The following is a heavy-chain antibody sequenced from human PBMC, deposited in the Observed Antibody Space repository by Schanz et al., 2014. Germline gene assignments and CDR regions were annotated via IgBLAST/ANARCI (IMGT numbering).Heavy chain of an antibody. CDR1: GFTFSGYW. Sequence: EVRLVESGGGLVKPGGSLRLSCAASGFTFSGYWMSWVRQAPGEGLVWVANIKLDGSEKYYVDSVKGRFTISRDNAKNSLYLQMNSLTAEDTAVYYCAKYGTGKGVSFEYWGQGTLVTVSS. J-gene: IGHJ4*02. CDR2: IKLDGSEK. D-gene: IGHD1-26*01. V-gene: IGHV3-7*01. CDR3: AKYGTGKGVSFEY.